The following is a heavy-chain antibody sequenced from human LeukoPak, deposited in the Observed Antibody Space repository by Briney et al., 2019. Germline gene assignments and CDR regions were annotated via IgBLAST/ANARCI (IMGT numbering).Heavy chain of an antibody. CDR3: TRDAYGWEPNLTIDY. V-gene: IGHV3-49*03. Sequence: GGSLRLSCTASGFTFGDYAMSWFRQAPGKGLEWVGFIRSKAYGGTTEYAASVKGRFTISRDDSKSIAYLQMNSLKTEDTAVYYCTRDAYGWEPNLTIDYWGQGTLVTVSS. D-gene: IGHD1-26*01. CDR1: GFTFGDYA. CDR2: IRSKAYGGTT. J-gene: IGHJ4*02.